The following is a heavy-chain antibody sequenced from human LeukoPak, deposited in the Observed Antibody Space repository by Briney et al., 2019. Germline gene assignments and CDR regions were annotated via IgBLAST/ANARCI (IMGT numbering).Heavy chain of an antibody. CDR1: GDSVSSNSAA. D-gene: IGHD3-16*01. V-gene: IGHV6-1*01. J-gene: IGHJ4*02. CDR2: TYYRSKWYN. Sequence: SQTLSLTCAISGDSVSSNSAAWNWIRQSPSRGLEWLGRTYYRSKWYNYYAVSLKGRITISAETSKNQSSLQLNSVPPEDTAVYYCARSISGLGDWGQGTLVTVSS. CDR3: ARSISGLGD.